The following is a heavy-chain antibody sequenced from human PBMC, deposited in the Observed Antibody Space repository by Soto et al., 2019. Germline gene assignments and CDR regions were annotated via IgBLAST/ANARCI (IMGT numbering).Heavy chain of an antibody. CDR2: IIPYYNTL. Sequence: QAQVVQSGAEVRKPGSSVKLSCKASEGTFNSYAIAWVRQAPGQGLEWMGGIIPYYNTLNYAQKFQDRVTITADASTNTVYMELSSLRSDDTAVYFCASGASRWYPYDFDSWAQGTLVTVSS. J-gene: IGHJ4*02. CDR3: ASGASRWYPYDFDS. D-gene: IGHD6-13*01. CDR1: EGTFNSYA. V-gene: IGHV1-69*01.